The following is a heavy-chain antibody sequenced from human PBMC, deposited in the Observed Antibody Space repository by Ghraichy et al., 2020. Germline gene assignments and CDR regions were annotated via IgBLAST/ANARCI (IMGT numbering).Heavy chain of an antibody. CDR3: ARDSLSSSSPWFDP. V-gene: IGHV3-21*01. D-gene: IGHD6-6*01. CDR1: GFTFSSYS. Sequence: GESLNISCAASGFTFSSYSMNWVRQAPGKGLEWVSSISSSSSYIYYADSVKGRFTISRDNAKNSLYLQMNSLRAEDTAVYYCARDSLSSSSPWFDPWGQGTLVTVS. CDR2: ISSSSSYI. J-gene: IGHJ5*02.